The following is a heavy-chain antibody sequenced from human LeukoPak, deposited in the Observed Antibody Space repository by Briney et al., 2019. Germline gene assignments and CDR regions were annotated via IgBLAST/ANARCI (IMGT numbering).Heavy chain of an antibody. D-gene: IGHD3-22*01. CDR2: INPSGGST. Sequence: ASVKVSCKASGYTFTSYYMHWVRQAPGQGLEWMGIINPSGGSTSYAQKFQGRVTMTRDTSTSTVYMELSSLRSEDTAVYYCARDLARITMIVRYGMDVWGQGTTVTVSS. CDR1: GYTFTSYY. J-gene: IGHJ6*02. V-gene: IGHV1-46*01. CDR3: ARDLARITMIVRYGMDV.